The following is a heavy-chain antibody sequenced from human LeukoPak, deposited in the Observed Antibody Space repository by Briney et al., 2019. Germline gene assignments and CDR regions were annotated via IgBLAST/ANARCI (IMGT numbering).Heavy chain of an antibody. CDR2: ISFDGSTT. D-gene: IGHD5-18*01. J-gene: IGHJ4*02. CDR1: GFTFSSYW. Sequence: QPGGSLRLSCAASGFTFSSYWMHWVRQAPGKGLVWVSRISFDGSTTNYAASVKGRFPISRDNAKNTLYLQMNSLRAEDTAVYYCAGVGWGSTGIYSDWGQGTLVTVSS. CDR3: AGVGWGSTGIYSD. V-gene: IGHV3-74*01.